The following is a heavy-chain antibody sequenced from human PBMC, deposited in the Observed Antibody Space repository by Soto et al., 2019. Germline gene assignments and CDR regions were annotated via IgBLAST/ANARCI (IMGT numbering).Heavy chain of an antibody. CDR3: AGRYCTNGVCYTNYYYYIDV. CDR1: GFTFSTYA. CDR2: ITTSGGKT. V-gene: IGHV3-23*01. D-gene: IGHD2-8*01. Sequence: EVQLLESGGGLVQPGGSLRLSCAASGFTFSTYAMSWVRQAPGKGLEWVSTITTSGGKTYYADSVQGRFTISRDNSKNTLYLQMNSLRDEDTAVYYCAGRYCTNGVCYTNYYYYIDVWGKGTTVTVSS. J-gene: IGHJ6*03.